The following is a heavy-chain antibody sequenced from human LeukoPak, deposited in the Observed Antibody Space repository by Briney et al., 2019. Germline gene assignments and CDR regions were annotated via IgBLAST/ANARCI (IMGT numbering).Heavy chain of an antibody. Sequence: ASVKVSCKVSGYTLTELSMHWVRQAPGKGLEWMGGFDPEDGETIYAQKFQGRVTMTEDTSTDTAYMELSSLRSEDTAVYYCARGGPIAARARYYYYGMDVWGQGTTVTVSS. CDR2: FDPEDGET. V-gene: IGHV1-24*01. J-gene: IGHJ6*02. CDR3: ARGGPIAARARYYYYGMDV. CDR1: GYTLTELS. D-gene: IGHD6-6*01.